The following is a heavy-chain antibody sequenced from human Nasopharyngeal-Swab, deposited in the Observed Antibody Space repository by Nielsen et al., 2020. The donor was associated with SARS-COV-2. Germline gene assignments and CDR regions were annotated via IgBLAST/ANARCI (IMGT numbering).Heavy chain of an antibody. J-gene: IGHJ4*02. D-gene: IGHD3-10*01. V-gene: IGHV3-74*01. CDR1: GFTFRTYW. Sequence: GGSLRLSCAASGFTFRTYWMHWVRQAPGKGLEWISEIHGDGRNTNYADSVKGRFTISRDNAKSTLYLQMNSLRVEDTAVYYCVRVNYGVDYWGQGTLVTVSS. CDR3: VRVNYGVDY. CDR2: IHGDGRNT.